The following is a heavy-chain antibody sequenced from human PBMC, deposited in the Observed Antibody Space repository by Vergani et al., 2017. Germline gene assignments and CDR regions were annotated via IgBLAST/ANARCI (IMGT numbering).Heavy chain of an antibody. CDR1: GFTFSSYA. J-gene: IGHJ4*02. Sequence: VQLVESGGGVVQPGRSLRLSCAASGFTFSSYAMSWVRQAPGKGLEWVSDISVSGRSTKYADSVKGRFTISRDNSKNTLYLQMNSLRAEDTAVYYCAKDASKLELHYFDCWGQGTLVTVSS. D-gene: IGHD1-7*01. CDR2: ISVSGRST. V-gene: IGHV3-23*04. CDR3: AKDASKLELHYFDC.